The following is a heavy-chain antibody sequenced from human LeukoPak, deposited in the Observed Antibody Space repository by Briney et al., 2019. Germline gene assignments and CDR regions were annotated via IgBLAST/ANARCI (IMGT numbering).Heavy chain of an antibody. CDR3: ARTISVAGDAFDI. CDR2: ISYDGSNK. D-gene: IGHD6-19*01. Sequence: PGGSLRLSCAASGFTFSSYAMHWVRQAPDKGLEWVAVISYDGSNKYYADSVKGRFTISRDSSKNTLYLQMNSLRAEDTAVYYCARTISVAGDAFDIWGQGTMVTVSS. CDR1: GFTFSSYA. V-gene: IGHV3-30-3*01. J-gene: IGHJ3*02.